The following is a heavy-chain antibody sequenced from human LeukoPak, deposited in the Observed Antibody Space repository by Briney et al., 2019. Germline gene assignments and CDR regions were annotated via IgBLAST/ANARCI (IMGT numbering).Heavy chain of an antibody. D-gene: IGHD6-13*01. CDR2: ISIASTT. CDR1: GFTFSRQS. Sequence: PGGSLRLSCAASGFTFSRQSMNWVRLAPGKGLEWPSHISIASTTYYADSVKGRFTISRDNARNSVFLQMASLRAEDTGVYYCASWAGTAAGFSGPFDYWGLGTLVTVSS. CDR3: ASWAGTAAGFSGPFDY. V-gene: IGHV3-48*01. J-gene: IGHJ4*02.